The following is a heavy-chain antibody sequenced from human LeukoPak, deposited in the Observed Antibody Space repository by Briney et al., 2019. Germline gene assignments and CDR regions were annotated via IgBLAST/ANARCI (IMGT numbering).Heavy chain of an antibody. D-gene: IGHD4-17*01. CDR3: ARYSRNDDYILDY. Sequence: SETLSLTCTVSGASINNKYWSWIRQPPGKGLEWIGYIYYSGSTNYNPSLKSRVTMSVDTSMNQFSLKVSFLTAADTAVYYCARYSRNDDYILDYWGQGILVTVSS. CDR1: GASINNKY. CDR2: IYYSGST. V-gene: IGHV4-59*01. J-gene: IGHJ4*02.